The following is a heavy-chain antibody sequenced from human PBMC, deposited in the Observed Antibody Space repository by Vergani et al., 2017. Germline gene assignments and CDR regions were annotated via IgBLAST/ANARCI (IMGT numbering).Heavy chain of an antibody. CDR1: GGSISSSSYY. CDR3: ARHYSLSSYSSSWLNWFDP. CDR2: IYYSGST. J-gene: IGHJ5*02. V-gene: IGHV4-39*01. D-gene: IGHD6-13*01. Sequence: QLQLQESGPGLVKPSETLSLTCTVSGGSISSSSYYWGWIRQPPGKGLEWIGSIYYSGSTYYNPSLKSRVTISVDTSKNQFSLKLSSVTAADTAVYYCARHYSLSSYSSSWLNWFDPWGQGTLVTVSS.